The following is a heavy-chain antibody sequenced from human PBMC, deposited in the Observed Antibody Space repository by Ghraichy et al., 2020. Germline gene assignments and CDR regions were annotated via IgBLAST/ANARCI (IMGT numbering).Heavy chain of an antibody. D-gene: IGHD1-7*01. CDR3: AKVSVAYTWNLVPRFDY. J-gene: IGHJ4*02. V-gene: IGHV3-23*01. Sequence: GGSLRLSCAASGFTFSSYAMSWVRQAPGKGLEWVSAISGSGGSTYYADSVKGRFTISRDNSKNTLYLQMSSLRAEDTAVYYCAKVSVAYTWNLVPRFDYWGQGTLVTVSS. CDR1: GFTFSSYA. CDR2: ISGSGGST.